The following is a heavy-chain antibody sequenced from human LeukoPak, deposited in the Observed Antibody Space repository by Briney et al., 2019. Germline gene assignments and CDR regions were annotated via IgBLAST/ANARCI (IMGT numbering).Heavy chain of an antibody. V-gene: IGHV4-61*02. CDR3: ARTSWRGDILTGYYIGGAYYFDY. CDR1: GGSISSGSYY. D-gene: IGHD3-9*01. J-gene: IGHJ4*02. Sequence: PSQTLSLTCTVSGGSISSGSYYWSWLRQPAGKGLEWIGRIYTSGSTNYNPSPKSRVTISVDTSKNQFSLKLSSVTAADTAVYYCARTSWRGDILTGYYIGGAYYFDYWGQGTLVTVSS. CDR2: IYTSGST.